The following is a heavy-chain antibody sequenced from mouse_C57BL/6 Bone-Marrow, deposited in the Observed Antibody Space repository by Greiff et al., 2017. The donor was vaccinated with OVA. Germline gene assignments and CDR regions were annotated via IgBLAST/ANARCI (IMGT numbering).Heavy chain of an antibody. CDR3: APHYYGSSYYAMDY. J-gene: IGHJ4*01. V-gene: IGHV1-55*01. CDR2: IYPGSGST. D-gene: IGHD1-1*01. CDR1: GYTFTSYW. Sequence: QVQLQQSGAELVKPGASVKMSCKASGYTFTSYWITWVKQRPGQGLEWIGDIYPGSGSTNYNEKFKSKATLTVDTSSSTAYMQLSSLTSEDSAVYYCAPHYYGSSYYAMDYWGQGTSVTVSS.